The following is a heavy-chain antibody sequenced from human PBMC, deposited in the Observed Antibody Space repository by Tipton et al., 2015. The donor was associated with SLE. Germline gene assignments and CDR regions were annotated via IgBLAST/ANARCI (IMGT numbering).Heavy chain of an antibody. CDR1: GGSISSYY. CDR2: IYYSGST. D-gene: IGHD1-26*01. V-gene: IGHV4-59*01. J-gene: IGHJ4*02. CDR3: ARDRNGSYLDC. Sequence: TLSLTCTVSGGSISSYYWSWIRQPPGKGLEWIGYIYYSGSTNYNPSLKSRVTISVDTSKNQFSLKLSSVTAADTAVYYCARDRNGSYLDCWGQGTLVTVSS.